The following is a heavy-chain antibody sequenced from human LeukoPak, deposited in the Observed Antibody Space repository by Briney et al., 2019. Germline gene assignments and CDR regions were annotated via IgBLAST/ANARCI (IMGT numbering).Heavy chain of an antibody. CDR3: AKMGPDIVVVPAAF. CDR2: ISGSGGST. D-gene: IGHD2-2*01. V-gene: IGHV3-23*01. Sequence: PGGSLRLSCAASGFTFSSYAMSWVRQAPGKGLEWVSAISGSGGSTYYADSVKGRFTISRDNSENTLYLQMNSLRAEDTAVYYCAKMGPDIVVVPAAFWGQGTLVTVSS. CDR1: GFTFSSYA. J-gene: IGHJ4*02.